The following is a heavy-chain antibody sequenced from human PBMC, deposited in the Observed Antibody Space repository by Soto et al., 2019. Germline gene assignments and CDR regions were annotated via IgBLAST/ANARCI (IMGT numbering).Heavy chain of an antibody. CDR3: ARRVDYGGNSEPFDP. Sequence: GESLNLSCKGSGYSFTIYWIGWVRQMPGQGLEWMGSIYPGDSDIRYSPSFQGQVTISADNSISTAYLQWSSLKASDTAMYYCARRVDYGGNSEPFDPWGQGTLVTVSS. CDR2: IYPGDSDI. CDR1: GYSFTIYW. V-gene: IGHV5-51*01. J-gene: IGHJ5*02. D-gene: IGHD4-17*01.